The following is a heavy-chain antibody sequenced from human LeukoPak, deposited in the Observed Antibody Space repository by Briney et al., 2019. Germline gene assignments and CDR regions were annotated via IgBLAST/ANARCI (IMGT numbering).Heavy chain of an antibody. CDR1: GGTFSSYA. V-gene: IGHV1-69*01. J-gene: IGHJ4*02. CDR3: ARSAGDGYNVPGTFDY. Sequence: TVKVSCKASGGTFSSYAISWVRQAPGQGLEWMGGIIPIFGTANYAQKSQGRVTITADESTSTAYMELSSLRSEDTAVYYCARSAGDGYNVPGTFDYWGQGTLVTVYS. CDR2: IIPIFGTA. D-gene: IGHD5-24*01.